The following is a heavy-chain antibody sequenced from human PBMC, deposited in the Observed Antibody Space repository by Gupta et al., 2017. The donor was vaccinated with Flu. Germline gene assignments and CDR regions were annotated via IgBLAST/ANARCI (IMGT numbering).Heavy chain of an antibody. V-gene: IGHV3-7*01. Sequence: TFSAYWMTWVRQAPGKGLEWVANVQKDGSEKYYVDSVKGRFTISRDNAKNSLYLQMNSLRVEDTAVYYCARVKSGRYSDEKDAFDIWGQGTMVTVSS. D-gene: IGHD4-17*01. CDR3: ARVKSGRYSDEKDAFDI. CDR2: VQKDGSEK. J-gene: IGHJ3*02. CDR1: TFSAYW.